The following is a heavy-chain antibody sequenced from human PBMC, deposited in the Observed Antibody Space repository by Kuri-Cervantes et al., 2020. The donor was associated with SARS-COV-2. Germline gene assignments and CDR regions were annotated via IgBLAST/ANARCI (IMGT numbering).Heavy chain of an antibody. J-gene: IGHJ4*02. CDR2: ISSSGSTK. CDR3: RGELLNLDY. V-gene: IGHV3-11*04. Sequence: GGSLRLSCAASGFTLSDYYMSWIRQAPGKGLEWVSYISSSGSTKYYADSVKGRFTISRDNSKNTLYLQMNSLRAEDTAVYYCRGELLNLDYWGQGTRVTVSS. CDR1: GFTLSDYY. D-gene: IGHD1-26*01.